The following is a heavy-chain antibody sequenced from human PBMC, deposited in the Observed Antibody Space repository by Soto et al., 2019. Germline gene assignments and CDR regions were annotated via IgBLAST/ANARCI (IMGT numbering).Heavy chain of an antibody. CDR3: ARALYYDFWSGYYTVPYYYYGMDV. J-gene: IGHJ6*02. D-gene: IGHD3-3*01. V-gene: IGHV1-3*01. CDR2: INAGNGNT. Sequence: ASVKVSCKASGYTFTSYAMHWVRQAPGQRLEWMGWINAGNGNTKYSQKFQGRVTITRDTSASTAYMELSSLRSEATDVYYCARALYYDFWSGYYTVPYYYYGMDVWGQGTTVTVSS. CDR1: GYTFTSYA.